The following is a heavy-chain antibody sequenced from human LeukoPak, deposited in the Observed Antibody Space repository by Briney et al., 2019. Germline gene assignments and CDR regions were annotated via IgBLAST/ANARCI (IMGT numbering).Heavy chain of an antibody. CDR1: GFIFDDYG. D-gene: IGHD2-21*02. CDR2: INWTGGSR. CDR3: ATRIVVVTATRGASDY. V-gene: IGHV3-20*04. Sequence: GGSLRLSCAASGFIFDDYGMSWVRQASGKGLEWVSGINWTGGSRGYADSVKGRFTISRDSARNSLYLQMNSLRAEDAAVYYCATRIVVVTATRGASDYWGQGTLVTVSS. J-gene: IGHJ4*02.